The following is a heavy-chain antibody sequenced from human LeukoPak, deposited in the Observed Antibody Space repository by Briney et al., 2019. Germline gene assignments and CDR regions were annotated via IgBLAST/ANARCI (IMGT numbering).Heavy chain of an antibody. CDR2: INHSGST. Sequence: SETLSLTCAVYGGSFSGYYWSWIRQPPGKGLEWIGEINHSGSTNYNPSLKSRVTISVDTSKNQFSLKLSSVTAADTAVYYCARGVAVAGRGFVYWGQGTLVTVSS. CDR1: GGSFSGYY. V-gene: IGHV4-34*01. J-gene: IGHJ4*02. CDR3: ARGVAVAGRGFVY. D-gene: IGHD6-19*01.